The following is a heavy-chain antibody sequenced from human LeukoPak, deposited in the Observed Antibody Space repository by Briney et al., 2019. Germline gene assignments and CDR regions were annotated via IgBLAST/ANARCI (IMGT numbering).Heavy chain of an antibody. V-gene: IGHV3-33*08. CDR2: IWNDGSNK. CDR1: GFTFSSYE. J-gene: IGHJ4*02. D-gene: IGHD5-18*01. CDR3: ARDSQLGGHFDY. Sequence: GGSLRLSCAASGFTFSSYEINWVRQAPGKGLEWVAVIWNDGSNKYYVDSVKGRFTISRDNSKNTLYLQMNSLRAEDTAVYYCARDSQLGGHFDYWGQGTLVTVSS.